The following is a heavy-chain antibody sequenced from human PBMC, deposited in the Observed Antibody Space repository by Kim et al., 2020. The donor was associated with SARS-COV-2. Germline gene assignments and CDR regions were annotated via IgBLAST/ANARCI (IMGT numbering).Heavy chain of an antibody. J-gene: IGHJ5*02. CDR2: IDTDKGTT. CDR3: ARVPRPNLNWFDP. Sequence: SYARQRVRQARGQRLKRVGWIDTDKGTTKYSQKSQRRVTITRDTSASRTYMELSSLGSEDTAVYYCARVPRPNLNWFDPWGQGTLVTVSS. V-gene: IGHV1-3*04. CDR1: SYA.